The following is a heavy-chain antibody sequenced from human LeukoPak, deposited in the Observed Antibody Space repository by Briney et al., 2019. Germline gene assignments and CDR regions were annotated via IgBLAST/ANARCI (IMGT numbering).Heavy chain of an antibody. V-gene: IGHV1-2*02. CDR2: INPNSGGT. CDR1: GYTFTGYY. J-gene: IGHJ5*02. CDR3: ARDFRFGLFDP. D-gene: IGHD3-10*01. Sequence: ASVKVSCKASGYTFTGYYMHWVRQAPGQGLEWMGWINPNSGGTNNAQKFKGRVTMTRDTSISAAYVELTRLRSDDTAVYYCARDFRFGLFDPWGQGTLVTVSS.